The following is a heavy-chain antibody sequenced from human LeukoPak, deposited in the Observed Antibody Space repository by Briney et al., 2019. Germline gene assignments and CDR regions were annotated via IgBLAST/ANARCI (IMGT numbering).Heavy chain of an antibody. Sequence: PSETLSLTCTVSGASICLSYSSWIRQFPGKELQWLGYIYSAKTTIYSPSLNSRATISADTSNKRVSLHLTSVTAADTAVYFCARDVFKSSPQYDSQWGQGTLVTVTS. D-gene: IGHD3-22*01. CDR2: IYSAKTT. CDR3: ARDVFKSSPQYDSQ. CDR1: GASICLSY. J-gene: IGHJ1*01. V-gene: IGHV4-4*08.